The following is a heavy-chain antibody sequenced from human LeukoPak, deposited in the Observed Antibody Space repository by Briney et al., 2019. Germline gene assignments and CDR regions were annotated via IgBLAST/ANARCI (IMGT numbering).Heavy chain of an antibody. CDR1: GGSISSYY. CDR3: AGGPPPVVPAAINGNWFDP. V-gene: IGHV4-59*08. CDR2: IYYSGST. J-gene: IGHJ5*02. Sequence: SETLSLTCTVSGGSISSYYWSWIRQPPGKGLEWIGYIYYSGSTNYNPSLKSRVTISVDTSKNQFSLRLSSVTAADTAVYYCAGGPPPVVPAAINGNWFDPWGQGTLVTVSS. D-gene: IGHD2-2*01.